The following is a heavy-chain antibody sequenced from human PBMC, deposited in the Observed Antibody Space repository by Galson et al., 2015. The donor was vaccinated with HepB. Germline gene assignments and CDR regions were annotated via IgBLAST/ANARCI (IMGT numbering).Heavy chain of an antibody. CDR3: ARDETHSSSWYYPLDAFDI. CDR1: GFTFSDYY. J-gene: IGHJ3*02. V-gene: IGHV3-11*01. CDR2: ISSSGSTI. D-gene: IGHD6-13*01. Sequence: LRLSCAASGFTFSDYYMSWIRQAPGKGLEWVSYISSSGSTIYYADSVKGRFTISRDNAKNSLYLQMNSLRAEDTAVYYCARDETHSSSWYYPLDAFDIWGQGTMVTVSS.